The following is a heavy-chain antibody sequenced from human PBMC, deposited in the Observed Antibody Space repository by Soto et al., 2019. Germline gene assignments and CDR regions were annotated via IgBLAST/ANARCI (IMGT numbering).Heavy chain of an antibody. Sequence: GASVKVSCKASGYTFTSYGISWVRQAPGQGLEWMGWISAYNGNTNYAQKLQGRVTMTTDTSTSTAYMELRSLRSDDTAVYYCARVATEIPYFDWLLTHDAFDILGQGTMVT. V-gene: IGHV1-18*01. CDR2: ISAYNGNT. D-gene: IGHD3-9*01. J-gene: IGHJ3*02. CDR3: ARVATEIPYFDWLLTHDAFDI. CDR1: GYTFTSYG.